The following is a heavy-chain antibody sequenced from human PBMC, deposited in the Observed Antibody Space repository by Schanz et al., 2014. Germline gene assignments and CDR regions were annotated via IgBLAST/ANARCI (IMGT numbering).Heavy chain of an antibody. CDR3: TRDRAYHSFDY. CDR2: ISSSGNII. V-gene: IGHV3-11*04. Sequence: QVQLLESGGGLFKPGGSLRLSCAGSGFTFADYYMTWIRQTPGKGLEWLSYISSSGNIIHYADSVKGRFTISRDSAKNSLYLQMNSLRAEDTALYYCTRDRAYHSFDYWGQGTLVAVSS. D-gene: IGHD1-26*01. J-gene: IGHJ4*02. CDR1: GFTFADYY.